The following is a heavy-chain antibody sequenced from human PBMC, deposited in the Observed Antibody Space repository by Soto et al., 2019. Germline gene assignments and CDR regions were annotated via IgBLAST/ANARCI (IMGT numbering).Heavy chain of an antibody. V-gene: IGHV4-59*01. Sequence: TSETLSLTCTVSGGSISSYYWSWIRQPPGKGLEWIGYIYYSGSTNYNPSLKSRVTISVDTSKNQFSLKLSSVTAADTAVYYCASQKVRDGYNLGWFDPWGQGTLVTVSS. CDR2: IYYSGST. CDR1: GGSISSYY. CDR3: ASQKVRDGYNLGWFDP. J-gene: IGHJ5*02. D-gene: IGHD5-12*01.